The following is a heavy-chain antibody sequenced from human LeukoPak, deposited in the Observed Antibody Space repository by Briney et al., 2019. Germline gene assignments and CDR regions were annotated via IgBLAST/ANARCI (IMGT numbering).Heavy chain of an antibody. Sequence: SETLSLTCTVSGGSISSYYWSWIRQPAGKGLEWIGRIYTSGSTNYNPSPKSRVTMSVDTSKNQFSLKLSSVTAADTAVYYCARNRGSGLVGPMADFDYXGQGTLVTVSS. CDR1: GGSISSYY. J-gene: IGHJ4*02. CDR3: ARNRGSGLVGPMADFDY. CDR2: IYTSGST. V-gene: IGHV4-4*07. D-gene: IGHD1-26*01.